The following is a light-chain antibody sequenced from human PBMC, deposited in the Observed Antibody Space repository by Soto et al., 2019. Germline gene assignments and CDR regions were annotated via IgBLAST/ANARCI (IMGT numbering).Light chain of an antibody. CDR3: AAWDDSLNGWV. CDR1: SSNIGSNT. J-gene: IGLJ3*02. CDR2: SNN. V-gene: IGLV1-44*01. Sequence: QSVLTQPPSASGTPGQRVTISCSGSSSNIGSNTVNWYQQLPGTAPKLLSYSNNQRPSGVPVRFSGSKSGTSASLAISGLQSEDEADYYCAAWDDSLNGWVFGGETKLTVL.